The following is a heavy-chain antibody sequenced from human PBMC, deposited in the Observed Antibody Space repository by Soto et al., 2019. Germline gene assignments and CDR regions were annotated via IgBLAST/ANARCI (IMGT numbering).Heavy chain of an antibody. CDR3: ARDRGSYGMDV. CDR1: GDSVSGGYY. Sequence: QVQLQESGPGLVKPSQTLSLTCTVSGDSVSGGYYWSWVRQRPRKGLEWIGYVSPIGTPYYSPSLNSRVSISIDTSKNQLSLEVRSVTAADTAVYYWARDRGSYGMDVGGQWTTVTVSS. CDR2: VSPIGTP. J-gene: IGHJ6*02. V-gene: IGHV4-31*03.